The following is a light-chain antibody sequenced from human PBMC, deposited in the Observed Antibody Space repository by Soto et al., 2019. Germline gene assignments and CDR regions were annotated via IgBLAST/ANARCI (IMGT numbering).Light chain of an antibody. CDR1: QRVSSTY. V-gene: IGKV3-20*01. Sequence: LLTHSPGTLSLSPGERATLSCRASQRVSSTYLAWYQQKPGQAPRLLIYGTSSRATGIPTRFSGSGSGTDCTLSITRLEPEDFAVYYCQQYETSLGFTFGLGTKVDIK. CDR3: QQYETSLGFT. J-gene: IGKJ1*01. CDR2: GTS.